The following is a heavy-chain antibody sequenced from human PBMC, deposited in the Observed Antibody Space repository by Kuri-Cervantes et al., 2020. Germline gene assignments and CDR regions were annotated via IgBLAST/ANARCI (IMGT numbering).Heavy chain of an antibody. CDR1: GGSISNTQW. V-gene: IGHV4-4*02. CDR3: ARGSSWYRDWFDP. Sequence: SETLSLTCAVSGGSISNTQWWSWVRQPPGKGLEWIGEISHSGNTNHNPSLRSRITISIDTSKSQFSLKLSSVTAADTAVYYCARGSSWYRDWFDPWGQGTLVTVSS. J-gene: IGHJ5*02. CDR2: ISHSGNT. D-gene: IGHD6-13*01.